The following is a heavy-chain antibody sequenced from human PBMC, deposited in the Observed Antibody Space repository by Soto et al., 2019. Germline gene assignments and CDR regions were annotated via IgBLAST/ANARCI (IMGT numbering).Heavy chain of an antibody. Sequence: PGGSRRLSCAASGFTFSSYAIHWVRQAPGKGLGGVAVISYDGINKYYADSVKGRFTISRDNSKNALYLQMNSLRAEDTAVDYCARGRWPAVRFLEWLSHFDYWGQGTLVTVSS. CDR1: GFTFSSYA. CDR3: ARGRWPAVRFLEWLSHFDY. V-gene: IGHV3-30-3*01. J-gene: IGHJ4*02. D-gene: IGHD3-3*01. CDR2: ISYDGINK.